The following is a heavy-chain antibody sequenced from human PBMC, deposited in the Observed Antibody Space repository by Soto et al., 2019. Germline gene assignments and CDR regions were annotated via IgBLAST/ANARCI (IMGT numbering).Heavy chain of an antibody. J-gene: IGHJ6*02. V-gene: IGHV1-18*01. CDR2: ISTDNGNT. D-gene: IGHD2-21*01. CDR1: GYSFTSYG. Sequence: QVHLVQSGAEVRKPGASVKVSCKASGYSFTSYGISWVRQAPGQGLEWMGWISTDNGNTNYAHNLQGRVSMTIDPSTSTAYMELWSLGSDDTAVYYCARDVPDTSLFFYYYGMDVWGQXXT. CDR3: ARDVPDTSLFFYYYGMDV.